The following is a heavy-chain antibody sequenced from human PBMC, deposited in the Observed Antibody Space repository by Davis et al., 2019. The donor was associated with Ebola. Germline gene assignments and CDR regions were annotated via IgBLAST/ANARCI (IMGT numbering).Heavy chain of an antibody. Sequence: PGGSLRLSCAASGFTYDAYAMNWVRHAPGKGLEWVSGILWNSGDIGYADSVKGRFTISRDNAKKSLYLEMNSLSAEDTALYYCARDWGVVTAAIISWGQGTLVTVSS. CDR3: ARDWGVVTAAIIS. D-gene: IGHD3-3*01. CDR2: ILWNSGDI. J-gene: IGHJ5*02. CDR1: GFTYDAYA. V-gene: IGHV3-9*01.